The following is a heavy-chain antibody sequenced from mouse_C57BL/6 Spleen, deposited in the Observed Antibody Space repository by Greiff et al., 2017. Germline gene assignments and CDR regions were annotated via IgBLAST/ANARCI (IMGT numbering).Heavy chain of an antibody. V-gene: IGHV2-6*03. Sequence: VHLVESGPGLVAPSQSLSITCTVSGFSLTSYGVHWVRQPPGKGLEWLVVIWSDGSTTYNSALKSRLSISKDNSKSQVFLKMNSLQTDDTAMYYCARPYDYDGAWFAYWGQGTLVTVSA. CDR2: IWSDGST. CDR3: ARPYDYDGAWFAY. D-gene: IGHD2-4*01. J-gene: IGHJ3*01. CDR1: GFSLTSYG.